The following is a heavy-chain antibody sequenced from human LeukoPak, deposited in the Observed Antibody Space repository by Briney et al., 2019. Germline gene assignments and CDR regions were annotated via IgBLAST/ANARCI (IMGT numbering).Heavy chain of an antibody. D-gene: IGHD2-21*01. Sequence: ASVKVSCKASGYTFTSYAIHWVRQAPGQGLEWMGWINPATGDTKYSQKFQGRVTVTSDTSASTAYMELSSLRSEDTAVFYCARDGRRGVWWPDYWGQGTLVTVSS. CDR3: ARDGRRGVWWPDY. CDR1: GYTFTSYA. V-gene: IGHV1-3*01. CDR2: INPATGDT. J-gene: IGHJ4*02.